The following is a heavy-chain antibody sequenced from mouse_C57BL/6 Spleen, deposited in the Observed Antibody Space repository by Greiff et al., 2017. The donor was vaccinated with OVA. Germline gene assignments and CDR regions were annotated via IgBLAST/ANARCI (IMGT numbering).Heavy chain of an antibody. D-gene: IGHD2-5*01. CDR1: GFSLTSYG. J-gene: IGHJ4*01. CDR2: IWSGGST. Sequence: VQVVESGPGLVQPSQSLSITCTVSGFSLTSYGVHWVRQSPGKGLEWLGVIWSGGSTDYNAAFISRLSISKDNSKSQVFCKMNSLQADDTAIYYCARDSNPTQYYYAMDYWGQGTSVTVSS. V-gene: IGHV2-2*01. CDR3: ARDSNPTQYYYAMDY.